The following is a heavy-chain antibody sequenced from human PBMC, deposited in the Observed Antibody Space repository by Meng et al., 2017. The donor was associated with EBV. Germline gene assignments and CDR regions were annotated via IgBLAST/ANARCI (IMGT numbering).Heavy chain of an antibody. D-gene: IGHD3-10*01. Sequence: GQVVESGGGGKKPGFSWKVSCKPSGGTFRSDAISWVRQAPGQGLEWMGGLIPMSDAPHYAQKFQGRVTITADESTSTHYMDLSGLRSEDTAVYYCASESGRGFTPDYWGQGTLVTVSS. V-gene: IGHV1-69*01. CDR3: ASESGRGFTPDY. CDR1: GGTFRSDA. J-gene: IGHJ4*02. CDR2: LIPMSDAP.